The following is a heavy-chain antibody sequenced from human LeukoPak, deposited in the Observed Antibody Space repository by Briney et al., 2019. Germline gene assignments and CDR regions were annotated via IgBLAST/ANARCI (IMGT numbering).Heavy chain of an antibody. CDR3: ARSLRRGAWFDP. CDR2: ISSNGGST. Sequence: GGSLRLSCAASGFTFSSYAMHWVRQAPGKGLEYVSAISSNGGSTYYANSVKGRFTISRDNSKNTLYLQMGSLRAEDMAVYYCARSLRRGAWFDPWGQGTLVTVSS. D-gene: IGHD3-10*01. CDR1: GFTFSSYA. J-gene: IGHJ5*02. V-gene: IGHV3-64*01.